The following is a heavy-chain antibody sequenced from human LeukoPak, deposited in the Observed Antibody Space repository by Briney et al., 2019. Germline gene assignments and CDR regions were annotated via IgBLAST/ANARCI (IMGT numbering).Heavy chain of an antibody. V-gene: IGHV5-51*01. D-gene: IGHD3-10*01. Sequence: GESLKISCKGSGYSFATYWIGWVRQMPGKGLELMGVIYPCDSDTSASPSFQGQVTISADKSISPAYLHGSSLKDSDTAIYYCARSRPGTMLRVYGMDAWGRGTTVTVSS. CDR1: GYSFATYW. J-gene: IGHJ6*02. CDR3: ARSRPGTMLRVYGMDA. CDR2: IYPCDSDT.